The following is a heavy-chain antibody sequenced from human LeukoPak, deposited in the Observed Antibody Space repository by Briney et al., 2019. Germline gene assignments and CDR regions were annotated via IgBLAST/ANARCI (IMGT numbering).Heavy chain of an antibody. CDR1: KFIFSDYG. CDR3: AKGGGELGSGSLDY. J-gene: IGHJ4*02. D-gene: IGHD3-10*01. CDR2: IWYDGSDE. Sequence: GGSLRLSCAASKFIFSDYGMHWVRQAPGKGLEWVAFIWYDGSDEYYAGSVKGRLTISRDNSKNTLYLQMNSLTTEDTAVYYCAKGGGELGSGSLDYWGQGTLVTVSS. V-gene: IGHV3-30*02.